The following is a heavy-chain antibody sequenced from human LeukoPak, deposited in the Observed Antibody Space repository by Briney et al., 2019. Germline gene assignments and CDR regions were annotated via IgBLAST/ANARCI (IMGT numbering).Heavy chain of an antibody. CDR2: INHSGST. CDR3: AFLFRGNSY. D-gene: IGHD3-10*01. V-gene: IGHV4-34*01. CDR1: GGSFSGYY. Sequence: SEXLSLTCAVYGGSFSGYYWSWLRQPPGKGLEWIGEINHSGSTNYNPSLTSRGTISVDTSKNQFSLKLSSVTAADTAVYYCAFLFRGNSYWGQGTLVTVSS. J-gene: IGHJ4*02.